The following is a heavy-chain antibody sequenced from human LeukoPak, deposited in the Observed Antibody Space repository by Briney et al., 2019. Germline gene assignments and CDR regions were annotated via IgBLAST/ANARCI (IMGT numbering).Heavy chain of an antibody. CDR3: AKFHATWYGDT. CDR2: IYPGNYNT. Sequence: GASLQISSQGSGYDFATYWIVWVRPTPGKGLEWMGIIYPGNYNTRYRPSFQGQVTISADTFISTAYLHWSSLQSADTAMYYCAKFHATWYGDTWGQGTLVTVSS. D-gene: IGHD6-13*01. J-gene: IGHJ4*02. V-gene: IGHV5-51*01. CDR1: GYDFATYW.